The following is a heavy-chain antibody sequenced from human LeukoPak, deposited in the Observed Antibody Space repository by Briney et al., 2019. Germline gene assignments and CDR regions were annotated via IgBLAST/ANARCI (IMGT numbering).Heavy chain of an antibody. J-gene: IGHJ1*01. CDR2: VNTNSGGT. Sequence: ASVKVSCKASGYTFTEHSLYWVRQAHGQGLEWVGWVNTNSGGTSYAQRFQGRVTMTRDTSINTAYMELNRLTSEDTAVYYCSRDSVDSSGHGALQHWGQGTLVTVSS. D-gene: IGHD3-22*01. CDR1: GYTFTEHS. V-gene: IGHV1-2*02. CDR3: SRDSVDSSGHGALQH.